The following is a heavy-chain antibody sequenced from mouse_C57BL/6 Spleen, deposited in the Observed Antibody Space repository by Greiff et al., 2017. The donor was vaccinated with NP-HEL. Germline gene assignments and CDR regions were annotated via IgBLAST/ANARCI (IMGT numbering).Heavy chain of an antibody. Sequence: VQLVESGAELVKPGASVKLSCKASGYTFTEYPIHWVKQRSGQGLEWIGWFYPGSGSIKYNENFKNKATLPADKSSSTVYMELSRLTSEDSAGYFGARHEDPYYGSSYLDYWGQGTTLTVSS. CDR2: FYPGSGSI. J-gene: IGHJ2*01. V-gene: IGHV1-62-2*01. CDR3: ARHEDPYYGSSYLDY. D-gene: IGHD1-1*01. CDR1: GYTFTEYP.